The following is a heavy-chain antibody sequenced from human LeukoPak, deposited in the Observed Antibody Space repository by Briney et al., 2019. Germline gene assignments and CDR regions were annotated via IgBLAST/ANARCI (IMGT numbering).Heavy chain of an antibody. CDR1: GGTFSSYA. CDR3: ARLTGYDSRGYYSGGFDS. D-gene: IGHD3-22*01. V-gene: IGHV1-69*13. Sequence: SVKVSCKASGGTFSSYAINWVRQAPGQGLEWMGGVIPLFGTAKYAQKFQGRVTIAADESTSTAYMELSGLRSEDTAVYSCARLTGYDSRGYYSGGFDSWGQGTLVTVPS. CDR2: VIPLFGTA. J-gene: IGHJ4*02.